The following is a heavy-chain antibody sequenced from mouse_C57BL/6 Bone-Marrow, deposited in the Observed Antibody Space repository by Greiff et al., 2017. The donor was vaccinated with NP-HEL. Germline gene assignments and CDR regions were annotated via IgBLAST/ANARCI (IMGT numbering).Heavy chain of an antibody. CDR3: AKVFYGYDMDY. D-gene: IGHD2-2*01. CDR2: ISSGSSTI. Sequence: DVMLVESGGGLVKPGGSLKLSCAASGFTFSDYGMHWVRQAPEKGLEWVAYISSGSSTIYYADTVKGRFTISRDNAKNTLFLQMTSLRSEDTAMYYCAKVFYGYDMDYWGQGTSVTVSS. J-gene: IGHJ4*01. CDR1: GFTFSDYG. V-gene: IGHV5-17*01.